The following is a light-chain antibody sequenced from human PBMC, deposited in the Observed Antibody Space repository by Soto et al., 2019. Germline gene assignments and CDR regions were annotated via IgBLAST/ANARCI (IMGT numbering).Light chain of an antibody. V-gene: IGKV3-15*01. J-gene: IGKJ1*01. Sequence: EIVMTQSPATLSVSPGERATLSCRASQSVSSNLAWYQKKPGQAPRLLIYGASTRATCIPAMFSGSRSGTEFALNFSSLQSEDFEVYYCQQYNNWWTFGQGTRVEIK. CDR3: QQYNNWWT. CDR1: QSVSSN. CDR2: GAS.